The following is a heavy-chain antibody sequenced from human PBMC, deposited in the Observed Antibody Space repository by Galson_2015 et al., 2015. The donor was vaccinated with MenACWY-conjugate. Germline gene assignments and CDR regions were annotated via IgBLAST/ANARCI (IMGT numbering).Heavy chain of an antibody. CDR2: INAGNGNT. V-gene: IGHV1-3*01. J-gene: IGHJ6*02. CDR3: AREIVVAPAASWGDYYYGMDV. D-gene: IGHD2-2*01. CDR1: GYTFTNYA. Sequence: SCKASGYTFTNYAMHWVRQAPGQRLEWMGWINAGNGNTKYSQKFQGRVTITSDTSASTAYMELSSLRSEDTAVYYCAREIVVAPAASWGDYYYGMDVWGQGTTVIVSS.